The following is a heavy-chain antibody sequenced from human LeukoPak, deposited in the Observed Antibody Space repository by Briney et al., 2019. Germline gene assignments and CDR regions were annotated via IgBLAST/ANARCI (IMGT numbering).Heavy chain of an antibody. CDR3: AKDRGY. V-gene: IGHV3-23*01. CDR2: ISGSGGTT. Sequence: QTGGSLRLSCTASGFTFTTFAMTWVRQAPGKGLEWVSAISGSGGTTYYADSVKGRFTISRDNSKDTLYLQIHSLRVEDTAVYYCAKDRGYWGQGTLVTVSS. J-gene: IGHJ4*02. CDR1: GFTFTTFA.